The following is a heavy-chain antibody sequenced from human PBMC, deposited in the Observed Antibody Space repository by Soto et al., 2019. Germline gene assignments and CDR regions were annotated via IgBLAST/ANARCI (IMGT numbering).Heavy chain of an antibody. CDR3: TTDLGPITVVIGYY. CDR2: IKSKTDGGTT. CDR1: GFTFSNAW. Sequence: PGGSLRLSCAASGFTFSNAWMNWVRQAPGKGLEWVGRIKSKTDGGTTDYAAPVKGRFTISRGDSKNTLYLQMNSLKTEDTAVYYCTTDLGPITVVIGYYWGQGSLDTVSS. V-gene: IGHV3-15*07. J-gene: IGHJ4*02. D-gene: IGHD2-15*01.